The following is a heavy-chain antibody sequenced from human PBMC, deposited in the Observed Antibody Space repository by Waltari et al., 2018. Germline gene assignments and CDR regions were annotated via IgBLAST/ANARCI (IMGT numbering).Heavy chain of an antibody. CDR2: INPNSGGT. CDR3: ARDQEDWSAFDI. V-gene: IGHV1-2*06. CDR1: GSTYPVYY. J-gene: IGHJ3*02. Sequence: QVQLVQSGAEVKKPGTSVKVSCKAFGSTYPVYYMQWVRQAPGQGLEWMGRINPNSGGTNDEQKFQGRVTMTRDTSISTAYMELSRLRSDDTAVYDCARDQEDWSAFDIWGQGTMVTVSS. D-gene: IGHD2-15*01.